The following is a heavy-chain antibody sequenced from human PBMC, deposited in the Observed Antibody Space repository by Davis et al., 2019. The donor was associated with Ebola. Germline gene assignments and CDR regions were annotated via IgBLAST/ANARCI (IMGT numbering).Heavy chain of an antibody. D-gene: IGHD3-10*01. Sequence: PGGSLRLSCAVSGFTFSDHYMDWVRQAPGKGLEWVGRTRNKAKSYTTEYAASAKGRFSISRDDSKNSLYLQMNSLKTEDTAVYHCARAASYRNYYYMDVWGKGTTVTVSS. V-gene: IGHV3-72*01. CDR3: ARAASYRNYYYMDV. CDR1: GFTFSDHY. J-gene: IGHJ6*03. CDR2: TRNKAKSYTT.